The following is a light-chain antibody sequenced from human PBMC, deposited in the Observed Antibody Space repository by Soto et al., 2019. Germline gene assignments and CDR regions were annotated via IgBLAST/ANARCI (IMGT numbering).Light chain of an antibody. CDR1: QSISSY. J-gene: IGKJ4*01. CDR2: AAS. V-gene: IGKV1-39*01. CDR3: QQSYSTGLT. Sequence: DIQMTQSPSSLSASVGDRVTITCRASQSISSYLNWYQQKPGKAPKLLIYAASSLQSGVPSRFSGRGSGTDFTLTISSLQPEDFATYYCQQSYSTGLTFGGGTKVEIK.